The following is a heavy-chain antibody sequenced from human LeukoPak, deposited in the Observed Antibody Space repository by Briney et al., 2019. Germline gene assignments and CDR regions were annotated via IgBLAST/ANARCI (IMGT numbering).Heavy chain of an antibody. J-gene: IGHJ4*02. D-gene: IGHD2-2*01. CDR1: GFTFSSDW. V-gene: IGHV3-74*01. CDR2: INTDGSTT. Sequence: GGSLRLSCAASGFTFSSDWMHWVRQAPGKGLVWVSRINTDGSTTNYADSVKGRFTISRDNAKNTLYLQMNSLRAEDTAVYYCSRDSPSSTSWGYWGQGTLVTVSS. CDR3: SRDSPSSTSWGY.